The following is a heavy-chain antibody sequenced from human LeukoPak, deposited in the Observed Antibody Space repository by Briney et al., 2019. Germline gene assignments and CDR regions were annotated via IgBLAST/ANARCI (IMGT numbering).Heavy chain of an antibody. CDR3: ARRKGGATILYYFDY. V-gene: IGHV3-21*01. D-gene: IGHD1-26*01. CDR1: GFTFSSYS. CDR2: ISSSSSYI. Sequence: PGGSLRLSCAASGFTFSSYSMNWVRQAPGKGLEWVSSISSSSSYIYYADSVKGRFTISRDNAKNSLYLQMNSLRDEDTAVYYCARRKGGATILYYFDYWGQGTLVAVSS. J-gene: IGHJ4*02.